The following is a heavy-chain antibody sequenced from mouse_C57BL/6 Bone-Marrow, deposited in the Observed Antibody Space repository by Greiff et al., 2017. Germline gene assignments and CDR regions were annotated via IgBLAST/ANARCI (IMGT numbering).Heavy chain of an antibody. V-gene: IGHV1-69*01. Sequence: VQLQQPGAELVMPGASVKLSCKASGYTFTSYWMHWVKQRPGQGLEWIGDIDPSDSYTNYNQKFKGKSTLTVDKSSSTAYMQLSSLTSEDSAVYYYALPNWYFDVWGTGTTVTVSS. CDR2: IDPSDSYT. J-gene: IGHJ1*03. CDR1: GYTFTSYW. D-gene: IGHD5-1*01. CDR3: ALPNWYFDV.